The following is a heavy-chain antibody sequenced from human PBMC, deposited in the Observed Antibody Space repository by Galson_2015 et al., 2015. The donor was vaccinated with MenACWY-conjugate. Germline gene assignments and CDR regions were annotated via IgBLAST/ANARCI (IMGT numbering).Heavy chain of an antibody. J-gene: IGHJ4*02. CDR1: GGSISSYF. CDR3: ARGSAWASFDY. Sequence: QVQLQESGPGLVKPSETLSLTCTVSGGSISSYFWSWIRQPPGKGLEWIGYIYYSGRTNYNPSLKSRVTISVDTSKNQFSLMLSSVTAADTAVYYCARGSAWASFDYWGQGTLVTVSS. CDR2: IYYSGRT. D-gene: IGHD7-27*01. V-gene: IGHV4-59*01.